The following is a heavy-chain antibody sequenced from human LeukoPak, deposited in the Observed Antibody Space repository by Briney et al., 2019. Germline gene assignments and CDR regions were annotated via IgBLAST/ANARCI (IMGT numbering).Heavy chain of an antibody. D-gene: IGHD2-15*01. CDR3: AKDAGDCSGGSCYPNWFDP. J-gene: IGHJ5*02. CDR1: GFTFSSYA. V-gene: IGHV3-23*01. CDR2: ISGSGGST. Sequence: GGSLRLSCAASGFTFSSYAMSWVRQAPGKGLEWVSAISGSGGSTYYADSVKGRFTISRDNSKNTLYLQMNSLRAEDTAVYYCAKDAGDCSGGSCYPNWFDPWGQGTLVTVSS.